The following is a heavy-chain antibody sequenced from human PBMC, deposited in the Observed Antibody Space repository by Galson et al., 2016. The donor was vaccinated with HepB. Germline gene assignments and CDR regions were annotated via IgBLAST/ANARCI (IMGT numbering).Heavy chain of an antibody. CDR2: IWYDGNKK. Sequence: SLRLSCAASGFIFSSFGMHWVRQAPGKGLEWVAVIWYDGNKKYYGDSVKGRFTISRDNSKNTLSLQMNSLRAEDMAIYYCARGPYQHFSGAYMGAYWGQGTLVTVSS. V-gene: IGHV3-33*01. CDR3: ARGPYQHFSGAYMGAY. D-gene: IGHD3-16*01. CDR1: GFIFSSFG. J-gene: IGHJ4*02.